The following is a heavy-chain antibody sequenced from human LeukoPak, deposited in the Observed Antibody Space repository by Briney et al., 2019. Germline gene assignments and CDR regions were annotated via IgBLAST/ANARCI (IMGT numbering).Heavy chain of an antibody. CDR1: GFTFSSYG. J-gene: IGHJ6*02. Sequence: GGPLRLSCAASGFTFSSYGMHWVRQAPGKGLEWVAVISYDGSNKYYADSVKGRFTISRDNSKNTLYLQMNSLRAEDTAVYYCAKVGSSGKGCMDVWGQGTTVTVSS. CDR3: AKVGSSGKGCMDV. D-gene: IGHD6-19*01. V-gene: IGHV3-30*18. CDR2: ISYDGSNK.